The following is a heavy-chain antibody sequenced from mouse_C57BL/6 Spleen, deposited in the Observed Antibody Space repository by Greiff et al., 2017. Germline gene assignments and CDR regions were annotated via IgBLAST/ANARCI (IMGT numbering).Heavy chain of an antibody. Sequence: EVHLVESGGGLVKPGGSLKLSCAASGFTFSDYGMHWVRQAPEKGLEWVAYISSGSSTIYYADTVKGRFTISRDNAKNTLFLQMTSLRSEDTAMYYCARTDYSNSYFDYWGQGTTLTVSS. D-gene: IGHD2-5*01. CDR3: ARTDYSNSYFDY. J-gene: IGHJ2*01. V-gene: IGHV5-17*01. CDR2: ISSGSSTI. CDR1: GFTFSDYG.